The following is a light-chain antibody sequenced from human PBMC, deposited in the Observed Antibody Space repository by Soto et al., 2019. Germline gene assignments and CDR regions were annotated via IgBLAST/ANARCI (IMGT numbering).Light chain of an antibody. Sequence: DIQMTQSPSTLPASLGDRVTITCRASQSISSWLAWYQQKPGKAPKLLIYDASSLESGVPSRFSGRGSGTQFTLTISSLQPDDFATYYCQPYNSFSGTFGPGTKV. CDR1: QSISSW. J-gene: IGKJ1*01. CDR2: DAS. V-gene: IGKV1-5*01. CDR3: QPYNSFSGT.